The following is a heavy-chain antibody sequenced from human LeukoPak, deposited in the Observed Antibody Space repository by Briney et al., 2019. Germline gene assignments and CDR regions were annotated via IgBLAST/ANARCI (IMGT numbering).Heavy chain of an antibody. CDR2: ITYDGITT. V-gene: IGHV3-30*18. Sequence: GGSLRFSCAASGFTLSSCGMHWVRQAPGKGLEWVAVITYDGITTYFDDSVKGRFTISRDTSKSMLYLQMNSLRPEDTAVYYCVKEQSSGNYRTADFWGQGTLVTVSS. CDR3: VKEQSSGNYRTADF. CDR1: GFTLSSCG. D-gene: IGHD3-10*01. J-gene: IGHJ4*02.